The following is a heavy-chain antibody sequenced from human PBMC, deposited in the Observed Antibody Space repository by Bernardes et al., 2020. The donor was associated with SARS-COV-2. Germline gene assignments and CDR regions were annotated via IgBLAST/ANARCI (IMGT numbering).Heavy chain of an antibody. D-gene: IGHD3-9*01. J-gene: IGHJ3*02. CDR1: GYTFTSYG. CDR3: ARASGGYFDWLFKSGLMLDAFDI. V-gene: IGHV1-18*01. CDR2: ISAYNGNT. Sequence: ASVKVSCKASGYTFTSYGISWVRQAPGQGLEWMGWISAYNGNTNYAQKLQGRVTMTTDTSTSTAYMELRSLRSDDTAVYYCARASGGYFDWLFKSGLMLDAFDIWGQGTMVTVSS.